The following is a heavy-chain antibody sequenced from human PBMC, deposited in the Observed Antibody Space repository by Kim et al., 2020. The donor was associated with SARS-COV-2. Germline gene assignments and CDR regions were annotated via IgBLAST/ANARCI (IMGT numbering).Heavy chain of an antibody. J-gene: IGHJ5*02. CDR1: GGSITGFF. D-gene: IGHD1-26*01. CDR3: ARDSPGIVHDL. CDR2: VYTSGGT. Sequence: SETLSLTCSVSGGSITGFFWSWIRQPAGKGLEWIGRVYTSGGTNFHPSFKSRVSISVDTSKNNFSLKLRSVTAADSAFYFCARDSPGIVHDLWGQGILVT. V-gene: IGHV4-4*07.